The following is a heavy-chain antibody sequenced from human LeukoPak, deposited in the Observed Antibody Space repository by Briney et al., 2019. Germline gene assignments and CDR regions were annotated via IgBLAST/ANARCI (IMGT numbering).Heavy chain of an antibody. CDR1: GGTFSIYA. V-gene: IGHV1-69*13. CDR3: ARGGRFLEWLSRNAFDI. CDR2: IIPIFGTA. Sequence: GASVTVSCKASGGTFSIYAISWVRQAPGQGLEWMGGIIPIFGTANYAQKFQGRVTITADESTSTAYMELSSLRSEDTAVYYCARGGRFLEWLSRNAFDIWGQGTMVTVSS. D-gene: IGHD3-3*01. J-gene: IGHJ3*02.